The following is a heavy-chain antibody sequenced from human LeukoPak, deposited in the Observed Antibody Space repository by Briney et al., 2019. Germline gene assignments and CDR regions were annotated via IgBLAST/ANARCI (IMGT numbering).Heavy chain of an antibody. CDR2: IHHSGTT. D-gene: IGHD6-19*01. J-gene: IGHJ4*02. CDR1: GGSFSSRNW. V-gene: IGHV4-4*02. Sequence: SETLSLTCAVSGGSFSSRNWWTWVRPSPGKGVEWIGEIHHSGTTNYNPSLQSRVTMSVDKSKNQFSLKLSSVTAADTAVYYCASQAYSSGRLVDNWGRGTLVTVSS. CDR3: ASQAYSSGRLVDN.